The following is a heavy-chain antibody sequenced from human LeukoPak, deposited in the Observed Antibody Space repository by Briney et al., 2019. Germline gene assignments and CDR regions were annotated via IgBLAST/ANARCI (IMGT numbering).Heavy chain of an antibody. CDR1: GFTFSSYA. Sequence: GGSLRLSCAASGFTFSSYAMSWVRQAPGKGLEWVSSISSTSTYIYYTDSVKSRFTISRDNAKNSLYLQMDSLRAEDTAVYYCARDPSAVPTAVNWFDPWGQGTLVTVSS. D-gene: IGHD2-2*01. V-gene: IGHV3-21*06. CDR2: ISSTSTYI. J-gene: IGHJ5*02. CDR3: ARDPSAVPTAVNWFDP.